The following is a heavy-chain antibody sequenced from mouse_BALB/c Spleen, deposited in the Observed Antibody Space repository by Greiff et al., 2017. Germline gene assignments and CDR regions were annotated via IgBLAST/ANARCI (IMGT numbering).Heavy chain of an antibody. CDR1: GYAFTNYL. V-gene: IGHV1-54*01. CDR2: INPGSGGT. CDR3: ARGTYYGNYWCAY. J-gene: IGHJ3*01. D-gene: IGHD2-1*01. Sequence: QVQLQQSGAELVRPGTSVKVSCKASGYAFTNYLIEWVKQRPGQGLEWIGVINPGSGGTNYNEKFKGKATLTADKSSSTAYMQLSSLTSDDSAVYFCARGTYYGNYWCAYWGQGTLVTVSA.